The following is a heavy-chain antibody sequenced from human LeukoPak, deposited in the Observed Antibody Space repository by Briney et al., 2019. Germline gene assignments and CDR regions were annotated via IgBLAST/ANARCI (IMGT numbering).Heavy chain of an antibody. CDR1: GGSISSYL. J-gene: IGHJ6*02. Sequence: SETLSLTCTVSGGSISSYLWSWIRQPPGKGLEWIGYIYYSGGTNYNPSLRSRVTISLDTSKNQFSLKLRSVTAADTAVYYCAAIAAPYGMDVWGQGTTVTVSS. D-gene: IGHD6-6*01. CDR3: AAIAAPYGMDV. CDR2: IYYSGGT. V-gene: IGHV4-59*01.